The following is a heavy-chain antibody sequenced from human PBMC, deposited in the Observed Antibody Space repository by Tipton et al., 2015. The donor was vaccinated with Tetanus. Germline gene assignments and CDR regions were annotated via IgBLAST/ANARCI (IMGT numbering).Heavy chain of an antibody. Sequence: SLRLSCAASGFIFSSYGIHWVRRAPGKGLEWVAVSWYDGTDKYYADSVKGRFTISRDNSKNTLYLQMNSLRAEDTAVYYCAREADCSGGSCFSGGFDNWGQGTQVTVSS. D-gene: IGHD2-15*01. CDR2: SWYDGTDK. CDR1: GFIFSSYG. CDR3: AREADCSGGSCFSGGFDN. J-gene: IGHJ4*02. V-gene: IGHV3-33*01.